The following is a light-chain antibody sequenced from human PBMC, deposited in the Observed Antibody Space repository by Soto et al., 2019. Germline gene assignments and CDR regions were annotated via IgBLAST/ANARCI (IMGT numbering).Light chain of an antibody. CDR3: SSYTSISTYA. CDR1: RSDVGGFNF. CDR2: DVS. Sequence: QSVLTQPASVSGSPGQSITISGTGTRSDVGGFNFVSWYQQHPGKAPKVIIYDVSDRPSGVSNRFSGSKSGNTASLTISGLQAEDEADYYCSSYTSISTYAFGTGTKVTVL. V-gene: IGLV2-14*01. J-gene: IGLJ1*01.